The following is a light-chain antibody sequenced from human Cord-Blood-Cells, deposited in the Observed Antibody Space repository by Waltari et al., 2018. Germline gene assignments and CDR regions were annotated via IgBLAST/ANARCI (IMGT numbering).Light chain of an antibody. Sequence: QSALTQPASVSGSPGPLITISCTGTSSDVGSYNLVSWYQQHPGKAPKLMIYEGSKRPSGVSNRFSGSKSGNTASLTISGLQAEDEADYYCCSYAGSSTWVFGGGTKLTVL. V-gene: IGLV2-23*01. CDR1: SSDVGSYNL. J-gene: IGLJ3*02. CDR2: EGS. CDR3: CSYAGSSTWV.